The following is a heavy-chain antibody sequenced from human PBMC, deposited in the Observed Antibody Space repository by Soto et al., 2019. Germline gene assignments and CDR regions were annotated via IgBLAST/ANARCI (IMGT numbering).Heavy chain of an antibody. Sequence: QLQLQESGPGLVKPSQTLSLTCSVSGGSVTSARYYWAWVRQPPGRSLEWLASVYHSGSIYYNPSVRGRVTMSVDTSKNQFSLKLHSVTAADTAVYYCATGGNFDYYFDSWGQGALVTVSS. D-gene: IGHD3-3*01. J-gene: IGHJ4*02. V-gene: IGHV4-39*01. CDR1: GGSVTSARYY. CDR3: ATGGNFDYYFDS. CDR2: VYHSGSI.